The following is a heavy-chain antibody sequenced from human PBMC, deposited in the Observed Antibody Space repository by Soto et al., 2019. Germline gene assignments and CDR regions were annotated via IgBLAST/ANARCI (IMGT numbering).Heavy chain of an antibody. CDR3: AMVDVYVTPSPQDV. Sequence: QVQLVQSGAEVKNPGASVKVSCKASGYTCTRYGIGWARQAPGQGLEWMGWINTYNGNTNYAQNVQGRVTLTTDTSTSTAYMERRSLRSNDTAIYYCAMVDVYVTPSPQDVWGQGTTVIVSS. CDR1: GYTCTRYG. CDR2: INTYNGNT. D-gene: IGHD3-16*01. J-gene: IGHJ6*02. V-gene: IGHV1-18*01.